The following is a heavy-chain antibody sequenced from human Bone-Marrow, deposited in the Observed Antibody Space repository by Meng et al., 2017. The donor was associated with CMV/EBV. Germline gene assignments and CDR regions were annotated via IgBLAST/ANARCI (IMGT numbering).Heavy chain of an antibody. V-gene: IGHV4-34*01. CDR3: ARGSGSCGGDCYNFDY. Sequence: SETLSLTCAVYGGSFSGYYWSWIRQPPGKGLEWIGEINHSGSTNYNPSLKSRVTISVDTSKNQFPLKLSSVTAADTAVYYCARGSGSCGGDCYNFDYWGQGTRVTVSS. CDR1: GGSFSGYY. J-gene: IGHJ4*02. D-gene: IGHD2-21*01. CDR2: INHSGST.